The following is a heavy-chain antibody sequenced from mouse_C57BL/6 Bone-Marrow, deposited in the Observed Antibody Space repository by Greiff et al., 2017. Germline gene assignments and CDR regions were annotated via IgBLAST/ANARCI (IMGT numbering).Heavy chain of an antibody. CDR2: IDPSDSYT. Sequence: QVQLQQPGAELVRPGTSVKLSCKVSGYTFTSYWMHWVKQRPGQGLEWIGVIDPSDSYTNYTQKFKGKATLTVDTSSSTAYMQLSSLTSEDSAVYYCARPDYYAMDYWGQGTSVTVSS. CDR1: GYTFTSYW. V-gene: IGHV1-59*01. J-gene: IGHJ4*01. CDR3: ARPDYYAMDY.